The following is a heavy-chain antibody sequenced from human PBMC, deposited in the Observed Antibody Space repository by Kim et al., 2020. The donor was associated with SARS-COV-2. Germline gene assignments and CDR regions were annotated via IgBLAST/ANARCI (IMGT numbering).Heavy chain of an antibody. Sequence: SVKVSCKASGGTFSSYAISWVRQAPGQGLEWMGGIIPIFGTANYAQKFQGRVTITADESTSTAYMELSSLRSEDTAVYYCAKAGGEAVAYGDYWGQGTLVTVSS. CDR2: IIPIFGTA. D-gene: IGHD6-19*01. J-gene: IGHJ4*02. V-gene: IGHV1-69*13. CDR3: AKAGGEAVAYGDY. CDR1: GGTFSSYA.